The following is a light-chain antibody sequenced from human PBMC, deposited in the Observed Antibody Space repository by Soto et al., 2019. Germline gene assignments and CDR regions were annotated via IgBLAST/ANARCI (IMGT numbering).Light chain of an antibody. V-gene: IGKV3D-15*01. CDR1: QGIGDT. Sequence: EVVLTQSPATLSVSPGEGVTLSCRASQGIGDTLAWYQHKPGQTPRLLIYCASTRATGIPARFSGSGSGPEFTLTISSLQSEDFAVYYCQQDNNWPRALTFGGGTKVDIK. J-gene: IGKJ4*01. CDR3: QQDNNWPRALT. CDR2: CAS.